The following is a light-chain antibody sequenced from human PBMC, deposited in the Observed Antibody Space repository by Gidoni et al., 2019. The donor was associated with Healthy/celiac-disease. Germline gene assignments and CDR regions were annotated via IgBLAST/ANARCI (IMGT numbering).Light chain of an antibody. CDR2: DAS. V-gene: IGKV1-33*01. CDR1: QDISNY. Sequence: DIQMTQSPSSLSASAGDRVTITGQASQDISNYLNWYQQKPGKAPKLLIYDASNLETGVPSRFSGSGSGTDFTFTISSLQPEDIATYYCQQYDNLPITFXXXTRLEIK. CDR3: QQYDNLPIT. J-gene: IGKJ5*01.